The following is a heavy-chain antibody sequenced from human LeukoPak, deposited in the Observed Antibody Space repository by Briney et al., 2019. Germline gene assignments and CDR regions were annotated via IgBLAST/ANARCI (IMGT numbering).Heavy chain of an antibody. CDR3: AREVRHIAAAGALDY. Sequence: TGGSLRLSCAASGFTFSSYEMNWVRQAPGKGLEWVSYISSSGSTIYYADSVKGRFTISRDNAKNSLYLQMNSLRAEDTAVYYCAREVRHIAAAGALDYWGQGTLVTVSS. J-gene: IGHJ4*02. D-gene: IGHD6-13*01. V-gene: IGHV3-48*03. CDR1: GFTFSSYE. CDR2: ISSSGSTI.